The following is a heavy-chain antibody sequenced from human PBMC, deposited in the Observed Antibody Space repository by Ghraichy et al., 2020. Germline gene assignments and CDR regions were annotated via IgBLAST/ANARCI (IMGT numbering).Heavy chain of an antibody. D-gene: IGHD6-19*01. J-gene: IGHJ3*02. V-gene: IGHV3-23*01. CDR3: AKWGIAVAGTHLAFDI. CDR2: ISGSGVST. CDR1: GFTFSGYA. Sequence: GGSLRLSCAASGFTFSGYAMSWVRQAQGKGLDWASAISGSGVSTYYTDSVKGRFTISRDNSKNTLYLQMNSLRAEDTAVYYCAKWGIAVAGTHLAFDIWGQGTMVTVSS.